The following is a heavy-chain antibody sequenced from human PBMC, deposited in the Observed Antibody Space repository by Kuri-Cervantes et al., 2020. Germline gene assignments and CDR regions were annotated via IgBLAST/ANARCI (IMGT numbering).Heavy chain of an antibody. J-gene: IGHJ6*02. Sequence: GESLKISCAASGFTFSSYWMSWVRQAPGKGLEWVANIKQDGSEKYYVDSVKGRFTISRDNAKNSVFLQMDSLKDEDTAVYYCARGFDDFLGMDVWGQGTTVTVSS. D-gene: IGHD3-3*01. CDR3: ARGFDDFLGMDV. V-gene: IGHV3-7*01. CDR1: GFTFSSYW. CDR2: IKQDGSEK.